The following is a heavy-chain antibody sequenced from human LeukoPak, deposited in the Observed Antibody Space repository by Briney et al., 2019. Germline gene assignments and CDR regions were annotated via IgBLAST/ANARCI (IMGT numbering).Heavy chain of an antibody. CDR3: ARDDLRRTDYDFWSGSYYFDY. J-gene: IGHJ4*02. V-gene: IGHV1-46*01. CDR1: GYTFTGYY. Sequence: GASVKVSCKASGYTFTGYYMHWVRQAPGQGLEWMGIINPSGGSTSYAQKLQGRVTMTTDTSTSTAYMELRSLRSDDTAVYYCARDDLRRTDYDFWSGSYYFDYWGQGTLVTVSS. D-gene: IGHD3-3*01. CDR2: INPSGGST.